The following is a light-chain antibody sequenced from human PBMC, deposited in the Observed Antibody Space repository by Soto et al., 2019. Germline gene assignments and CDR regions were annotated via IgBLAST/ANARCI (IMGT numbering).Light chain of an antibody. CDR2: DNN. V-gene: IGLV1-51*01. J-gene: IGLJ1*01. CDR1: SSNIGNNY. CDR3: ATWDNSLSAGV. Sequence: QSVLTQPPSVSAAPGQKVTISCSGSSSNIGNNYVSWYQQFPGTAPKLLIYDNNNRPSGIPDRFSGSKSGTSATLGITGLQTGDEADYYCATWDNSLSAGVFGTGTKVTVL.